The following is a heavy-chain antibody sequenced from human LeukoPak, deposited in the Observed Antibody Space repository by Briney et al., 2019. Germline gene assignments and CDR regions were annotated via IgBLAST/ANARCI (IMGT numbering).Heavy chain of an antibody. J-gene: IGHJ4*02. CDR3: ARDIVSIALDY. CDR1: GGTISSNY. Sequence: SETLSLTCTVSGGTISSNYWSWIRQPPGKGLEWIGYIHYTGSTNYNPSLKSRVTISVDTSKTQFSLKLTSVTAADTAVYYCARDIVSIALDYWGQGTLVTVSS. CDR2: IHYTGST. V-gene: IGHV4-59*12. D-gene: IGHD6-6*01.